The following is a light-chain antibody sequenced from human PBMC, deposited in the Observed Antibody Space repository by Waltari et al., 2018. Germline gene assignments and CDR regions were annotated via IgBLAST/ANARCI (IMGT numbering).Light chain of an antibody. Sequence: QSVLTQPPSVSAAPGQRVTISCSGGSSNIGNNYVSWYRQFPGTAPKLLIYENTEGAPGIPVRFSGAKAGTSATLDITGLQAGDEADYYCGTWDSSLSGAVFGGGTHLTVL. V-gene: IGLV1-51*02. CDR2: ENT. CDR1: SSNIGNNY. CDR3: GTWDSSLSGAV. J-gene: IGLJ7*01.